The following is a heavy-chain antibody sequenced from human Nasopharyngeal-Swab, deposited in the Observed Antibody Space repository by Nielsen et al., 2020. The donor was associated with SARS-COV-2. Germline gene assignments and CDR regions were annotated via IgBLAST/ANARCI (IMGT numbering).Heavy chain of an antibody. V-gene: IGHV4-34*01. CDR1: GGSFSGSY. Sequence: LSLTCAVYGGSFSGSYWGWIRQPPGKGPEWIAEINHSGSTSYNPSLRSRVTLSVDTSMNQVSLEVSSVTAADTAVYYCARGLSGVVPAPILGLGPYYYYYYMDVWGKGTTVTVSS. D-gene: IGHD2-2*01. J-gene: IGHJ6*03. CDR2: INHSGST. CDR3: ARGLSGVVPAPILGLGPYYYYYYMDV.